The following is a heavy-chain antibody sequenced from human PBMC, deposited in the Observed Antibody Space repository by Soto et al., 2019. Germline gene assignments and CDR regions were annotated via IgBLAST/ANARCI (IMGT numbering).Heavy chain of an antibody. CDR1: GFTFSSYA. J-gene: IGHJ6*03. CDR2: ISGSGGST. V-gene: IGHV3-23*01. D-gene: IGHD4-17*01. Sequence: EVQLLESGGGLVQPGGSLRLSCAASGFTFSSYAMSWVRQAPGKGLEWVSAISGSGGSTYYADSVKGRFTISRDNSKNTLYLQMNSLRAEDTAVYYCATTGNDDYLKDYYYYYTDVRGKGTTVTVSS. CDR3: ATTGNDDYLKDYYYYYTDV.